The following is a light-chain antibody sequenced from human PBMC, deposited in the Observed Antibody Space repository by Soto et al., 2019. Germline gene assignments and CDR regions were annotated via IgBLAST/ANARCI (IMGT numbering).Light chain of an antibody. J-gene: IGKJ1*01. CDR3: QQYYSTLTWT. CDR1: QTVRNNY. Sequence: VLTQSPGTLSLSPGERATLSFSASQTVRNNYLAWYQQKPGQPPKLLIYWASTRESGVPDRFSGSGSGTDFTLTISSLQAEDVAVYYCQQYYSTLTWTFGQGTKVDIK. V-gene: IGKV4-1*01. CDR2: WAS.